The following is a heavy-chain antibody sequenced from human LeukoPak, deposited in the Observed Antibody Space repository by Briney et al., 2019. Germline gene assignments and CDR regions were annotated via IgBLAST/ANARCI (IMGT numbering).Heavy chain of an antibody. J-gene: IGHJ4*01. CDR2: ISSLTVGTHYI. V-gene: IGHV3-21*01. D-gene: IGHD2-21*02. Sequence: PGGSLRLSYAASGFIFSSHSMNWVRQAPGKGLEWVSSISSLTVGTHYIYYADSVKGQFTISRDDAKTSLYLQMNSLRAEDTAVYYCASSVLLTAPFDYWGQGALVTVSS. CDR1: GFIFSSHS. CDR3: ASSVLLTAPFDY.